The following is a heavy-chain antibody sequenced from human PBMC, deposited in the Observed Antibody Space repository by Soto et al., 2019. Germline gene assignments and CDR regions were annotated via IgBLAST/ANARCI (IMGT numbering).Heavy chain of an antibody. CDR2: ISGSGGST. CDR1: GFTFSSYA. V-gene: IGHV3-23*01. CDR3: AKDDYGDYLAFDY. D-gene: IGHD4-17*01. Sequence: PGGSLRLSCAASGFTFSSYAMSWVRQAPGKGLEWVSAISGSGGSTYYANSVKGRFTISRDNSKNTLYLQMNSLRAEDTAVYYCAKDDYGDYLAFDYWGQGTLVTVSS. J-gene: IGHJ4*02.